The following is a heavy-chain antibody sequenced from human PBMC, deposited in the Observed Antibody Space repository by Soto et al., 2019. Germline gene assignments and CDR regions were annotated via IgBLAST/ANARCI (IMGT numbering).Heavy chain of an antibody. V-gene: IGHV3-66*01. CDR1: GFTVSTKY. J-gene: IGHJ4*02. CDR3: ARDPWAADY. D-gene: IGHD3-16*01. Sequence: EVQLVESGGGLVQPGGSLRLSCPASGFTVSTKYMSWVRQAPGKGLEWVSVIYSGGSTFYADSVRGRFTISRDNSKNTVTLQMNSLRAEDTAVYYCARDPWAADYWGQGTLVTVSS. CDR2: IYSGGST.